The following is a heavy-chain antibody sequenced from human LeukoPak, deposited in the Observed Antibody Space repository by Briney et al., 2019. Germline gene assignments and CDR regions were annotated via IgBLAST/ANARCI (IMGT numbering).Heavy chain of an antibody. J-gene: IGHJ5*02. Sequence: SETLSLTCTVSGGSISSYYWSWIRQPAGKGLEWIGRIYTSGSTNYNPSLKSRVTMSVDTSKNQFSLKLSSVTAADTAVYYCARGHRRLPKIGYCSGGSCHQNNWFDPWGQGTLVTVSS. CDR3: ARGHRRLPKIGYCSGGSCHQNNWFDP. CDR1: GGSISSYY. V-gene: IGHV4-4*07. CDR2: IYTSGST. D-gene: IGHD2-15*01.